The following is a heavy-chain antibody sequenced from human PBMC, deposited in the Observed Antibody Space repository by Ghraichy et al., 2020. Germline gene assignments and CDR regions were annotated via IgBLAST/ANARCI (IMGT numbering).Heavy chain of an antibody. Sequence: GVLNISCAASGSTFGIYWMHWVRQAPGKGLVWVSRITGDGSNTIYADSMKGRFTISRDNAKNMLYLQMNSLRADDTAVYYCATGLGHYYDSWGQGTLVTVSS. D-gene: IGHD3-16*01. CDR2: ITGDGSNT. J-gene: IGHJ4*02. CDR3: ATGLGHYYDS. CDR1: GSTFGIYW. V-gene: IGHV3-74*01.